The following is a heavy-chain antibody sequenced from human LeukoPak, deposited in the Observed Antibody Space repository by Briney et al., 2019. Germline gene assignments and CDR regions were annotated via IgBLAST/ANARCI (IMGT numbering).Heavy chain of an antibody. D-gene: IGHD3-10*01. Sequence: GGSLRLSCEASGFSFSTYWMSWVRQAPGKGLEWVANIRQDGSEKYYVDSVKGRFTISRDIAKQSVFLQMNSLRVEDTAVYYCARLSAMVRGPEDIFYFEYWGLGTLVTVSS. J-gene: IGHJ4*02. CDR1: GFSFSTYW. V-gene: IGHV3-7*01. CDR2: IRQDGSEK. CDR3: ARLSAMVRGPEDIFYFEY.